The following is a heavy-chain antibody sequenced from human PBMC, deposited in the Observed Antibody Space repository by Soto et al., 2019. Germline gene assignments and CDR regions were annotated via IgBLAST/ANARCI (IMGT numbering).Heavy chain of an antibody. J-gene: IGHJ4*02. Sequence: EVQLVESGGGLVQPGWSLRLSCAAAGFTFSGSWMHWVRQAPGKGLVWVSRINGDGSGTSYADFVKGRFTISRDDAKNTLFLQMTGLRAEDTAVYYCARGIFGSGTANDYWGQGTLVPVSS. V-gene: IGHV3-74*01. CDR2: INGDGSGT. D-gene: IGHD3-10*01. CDR3: ARGIFGSGTANDY. CDR1: GFTFSGSW.